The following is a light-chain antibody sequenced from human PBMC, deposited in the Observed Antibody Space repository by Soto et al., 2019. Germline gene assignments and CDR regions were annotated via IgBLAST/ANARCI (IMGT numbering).Light chain of an antibody. V-gene: IGKV1-5*03. Sequence: DIQMTQSPSTLSGSVGARVTITCRASQTISSWLAWYQQKPGKAPKLLIYKASTLKSGVPSRFSGSGSGTEFTLTISSLQPDDVATYYCQHYNSYSEACGQGTKVELK. J-gene: IGKJ1*01. CDR2: KAS. CDR3: QHYNSYSEA. CDR1: QTISSW.